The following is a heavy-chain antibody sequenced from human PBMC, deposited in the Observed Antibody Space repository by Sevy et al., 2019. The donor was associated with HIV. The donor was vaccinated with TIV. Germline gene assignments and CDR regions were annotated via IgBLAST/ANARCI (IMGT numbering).Heavy chain of an antibody. CDR3: AKDGGGNWDQFFFDS. D-gene: IGHD3-16*01. V-gene: IGHV3-23*01. J-gene: IGHJ4*02. Sequence: GGSLRLSCEASGFTFSSYGRSWVRQAPGKGLEWVSYISGTGGSTDYPDSVKGRFSISRTNSKNTLYIHMISLRAEETAVYFCAKDGGGNWDQFFFDSWGQGTLVTVSS. CDR1: GFTFSSYG. CDR2: ISGTGGST.